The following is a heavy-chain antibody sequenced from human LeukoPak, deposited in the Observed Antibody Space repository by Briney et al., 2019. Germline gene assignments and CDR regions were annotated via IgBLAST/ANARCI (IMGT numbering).Heavy chain of an antibody. Sequence: PGGSLRLSCAASGITFSSYGLHWVRQAPGKGLEWVSFMRYDGTKEYYADSVKGRFTISRDNSKDTIYLHMTNLTLDDTAMYYCTKIAVRGPDYWGQGTRVTVSS. CDR1: GITFSSYG. D-gene: IGHD3-10*01. J-gene: IGHJ4*02. CDR3: TKIAVRGPDY. CDR2: MRYDGTKE. V-gene: IGHV3-30*02.